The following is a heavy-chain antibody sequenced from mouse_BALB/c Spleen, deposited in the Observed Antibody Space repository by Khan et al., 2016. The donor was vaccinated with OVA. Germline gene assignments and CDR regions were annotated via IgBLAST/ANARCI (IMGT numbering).Heavy chain of an antibody. J-gene: IGHJ2*01. CDR2: ISYSGDT. V-gene: IGHV3-2*02. CDR3: ARGNYYGYYFDY. Sequence: EVQLVESGPGLVKPSQSLSLTCTVTGNSITSGYAWNWIRRFPGNKLEWMGYISYSGDTSYIPSLKSRISITRDTSKNQFFLQLNSVTTEDTATYYCARGNYYGYYFDYWGQGTTLTVSS. D-gene: IGHD1-1*01. CDR1: GNSITSGYA.